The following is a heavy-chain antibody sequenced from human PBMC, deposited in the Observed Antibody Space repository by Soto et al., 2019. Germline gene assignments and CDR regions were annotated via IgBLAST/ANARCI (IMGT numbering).Heavy chain of an antibody. CDR1: GFTFSGYW. CDR2: ISSDGSST. J-gene: IGHJ4*02. CDR3: ASLSGSFDY. V-gene: IGHV3-74*01. D-gene: IGHD1-26*01. Sequence: EVQLVESGGGLVQPGGSLRLSCAASGFTFSGYWMHWVRQAPGKGLVWVSRISSDGSSTSYADTVRGRFTVSRDNAKNTLYLQMNSLRAEDTAVYYCASLSGSFDYWGQGTLVTVSS.